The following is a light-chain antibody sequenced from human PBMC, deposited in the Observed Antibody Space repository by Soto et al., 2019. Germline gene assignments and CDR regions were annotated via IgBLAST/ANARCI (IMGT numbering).Light chain of an antibody. CDR3: HQYGSSPQS. CDR2: GAS. V-gene: IGKV3-20*01. J-gene: IGKJ1*01. CDR1: QSLGSH. Sequence: EKVQTQSPAALSASPGERATLSCRASQSLGSHLAWYQQKPGQAPRLLIYGASSRATGIPDRFTGSGSGTDFTLTISRLEPEDFAVFYCHQYGSSPQSFGQGTKV.